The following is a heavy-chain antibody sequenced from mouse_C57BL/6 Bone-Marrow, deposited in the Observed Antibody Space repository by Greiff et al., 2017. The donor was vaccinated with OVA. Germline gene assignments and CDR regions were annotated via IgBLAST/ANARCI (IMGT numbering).Heavy chain of an antibody. J-gene: IGHJ1*03. V-gene: IGHV1-54*01. CDR2: INPGCGGT. Sequence: VQLQQSGAELVRPGTSVKVSCKASGYAFTNYLIEWVKQRPGQGLEWIGVINPGCGGTNYNEKFKGKATLTADKSSSTAYMQLSSLTSEDSAVYGCARWTRGGYFDVWGTGTTVTVSS. CDR3: ARWTRGGYFDV. CDR1: GYAFTNYL.